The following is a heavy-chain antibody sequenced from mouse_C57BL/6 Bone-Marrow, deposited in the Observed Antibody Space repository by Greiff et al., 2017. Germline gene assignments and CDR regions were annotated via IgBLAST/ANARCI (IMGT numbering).Heavy chain of an antibody. CDR3: ARWVYYYGSRYFDV. D-gene: IGHD1-1*01. CDR1: GYAFTNYL. V-gene: IGHV1-54*01. Sequence: QVQLQQSGAELVRPGTSVKVSCKASGYAFTNYLIEWVKQRPGQGLEWIGVINPGSGGTNYNEKFKGKATLTADKSSSTAYMQLSSLTSEDSAVYFCARWVYYYGSRYFDVGGTGTTVTVSS. J-gene: IGHJ1*03. CDR2: INPGSGGT.